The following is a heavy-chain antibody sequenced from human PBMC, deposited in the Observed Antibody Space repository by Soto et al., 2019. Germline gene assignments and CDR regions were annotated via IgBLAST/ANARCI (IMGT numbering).Heavy chain of an antibody. D-gene: IGHD4-17*01. CDR3: AREPNYGGNAGYFDY. Sequence: QVQLQESGPRLVKPSGTLSLTCSVSGDSISSGNWWTWVRQPPGKGLEWIGEIYHSGSTNYSPSLKSRVTISVDKSKNQFSLKLTSVTAADTAVYFCAREPNYGGNAGYFDYWGQGTLVTVSP. J-gene: IGHJ4*02. CDR2: IYHSGST. CDR1: GDSISSGNW. V-gene: IGHV4-4*02.